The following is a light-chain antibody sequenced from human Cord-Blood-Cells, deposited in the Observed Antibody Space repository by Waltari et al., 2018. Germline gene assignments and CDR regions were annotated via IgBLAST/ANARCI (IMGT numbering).Light chain of an antibody. CDR1: KWGDKY. CDR3: QAWDSSTYV. J-gene: IGLJ1*01. V-gene: IGLV3-1*01. Sequence: SYELTQPPSVSVSPGQTARITCAGDKWGDKYACWYQQKPGQSPVLVIYQDSKRPSGIPERFSGSNSGNTATMTISGTQAMDEADYYCQAWDSSTYVFGTGTKVTVL. CDR2: QDS.